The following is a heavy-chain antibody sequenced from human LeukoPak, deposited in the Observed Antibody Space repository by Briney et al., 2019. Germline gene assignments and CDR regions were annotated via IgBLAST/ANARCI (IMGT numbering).Heavy chain of an antibody. V-gene: IGHV3-30*04. D-gene: IGHD2/OR15-2a*01. J-gene: IGHJ4*02. Sequence: PGGSLRLSCATSGFTFSNYAMHWLRQAPGKGLEWVTVISYDGNNKYYADSVKGRFTISRDKSKNSLSVQMNSLSAEDTAVYYCERQDCNGGKCYLDYWGQGTLVTVSS. CDR1: GFTFSNYA. CDR3: ERQDCNGGKCYLDY. CDR2: ISYDGNNK.